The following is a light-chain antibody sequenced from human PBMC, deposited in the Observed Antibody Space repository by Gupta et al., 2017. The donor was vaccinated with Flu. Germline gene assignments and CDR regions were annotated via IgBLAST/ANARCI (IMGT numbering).Light chain of an antibody. CDR3: SSYAGSNNLL. Sequence: QSVLTQPPSASGSPGQSVTIPCTGTSSDVGGYNYVSWYQQHPGKAPKLMIYEVSERPSGVPDRFSGSKSGNTASLTVSGLQAEDEADYYCSSYAGSNNLLFGGGTKLTVL. CDR2: EVS. V-gene: IGLV2-8*01. CDR1: SSDVGGYNY. J-gene: IGLJ2*01.